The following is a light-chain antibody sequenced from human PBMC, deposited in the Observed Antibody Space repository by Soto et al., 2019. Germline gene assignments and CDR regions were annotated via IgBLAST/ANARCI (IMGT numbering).Light chain of an antibody. CDR3: QHYQVGQPIA. CDR1: QSVGTR. CDR2: GAS. Sequence: ILLTQSPDALSFSPGEGATLSCRSSQSVGTRLAWYQHKTGQAPSLLMSGASSRATGIPDRFSGSGSETDFTLTISRLEPEDFALYYCQHYQVGQPIAFGRGTRLEIK. V-gene: IGKV3-20*01. J-gene: IGKJ5*01.